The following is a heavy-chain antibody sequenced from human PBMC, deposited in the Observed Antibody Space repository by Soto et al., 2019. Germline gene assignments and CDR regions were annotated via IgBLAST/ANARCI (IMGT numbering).Heavy chain of an antibody. J-gene: IGHJ4*02. V-gene: IGHV3-43*01. Sequence: GGSLRLSCAVSGFTFDDYTMHWVRQAPGKGLEWLSLISWDGGSTYYADSVKGRFTISRDNSKNSLFLQMNSLRAEDTALYYCEKDIQGRGRYSFDSWGQETLVMVSS. CDR2: ISWDGGST. CDR3: EKDIQGRGRYSFDS. D-gene: IGHD3-16*01. CDR1: GFTFDDYT.